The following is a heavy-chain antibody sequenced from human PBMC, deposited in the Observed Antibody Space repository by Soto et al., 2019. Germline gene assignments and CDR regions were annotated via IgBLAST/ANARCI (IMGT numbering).Heavy chain of an antibody. V-gene: IGHV3-33*01. CDR1: GFTFISYG. D-gene: IGHD6-13*01. Sequence: GGSLRLSCAASGFTFISYGMHWVRQAPCKGLEWVAVIWYDGSSKYYADSVKGRFTISRDNSKNTLYLQMNSLRAEDTAVYYCARAGYSSSQYYYYGMDVWGQGTTVTVS. J-gene: IGHJ6*02. CDR2: IWYDGSSK. CDR3: ARAGYSSSQYYYYGMDV.